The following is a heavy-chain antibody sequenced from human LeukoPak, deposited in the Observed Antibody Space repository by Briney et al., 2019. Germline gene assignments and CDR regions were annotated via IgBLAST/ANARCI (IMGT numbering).Heavy chain of an antibody. J-gene: IGHJ4*02. CDR2: IYHSGST. D-gene: IGHD3-22*01. CDR1: GGSISSSNW. CDR3: ARDGGSSGYYRGGEYYFDY. V-gene: IGHV4-4*02. Sequence: NPSETLSLTCAVSGGSISSSNWWSWVRQPPGKGLEWIGEIYHSGSTNYNPSLKSRVTISVDKSKNQFSLKLSSVTAADTAVYYCARDGGSSGYYRGGEYYFDYWGQGTLVTVSS.